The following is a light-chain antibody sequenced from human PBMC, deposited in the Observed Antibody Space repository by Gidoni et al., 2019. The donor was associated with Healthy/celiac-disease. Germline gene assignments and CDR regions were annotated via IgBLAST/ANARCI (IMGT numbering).Light chain of an antibody. CDR2: LNSDGSH. CDR1: SGHSSYA. J-gene: IGLJ2*01. V-gene: IGLV4-69*01. CDR3: QTWGTGTVV. Sequence: HLVLPQSPSPSPSLAPSVKLTCTLSSGHSSYAIAWHQQQPEKGPRYLMKLNSDGSHSKGDGIPDRFSGSSSGAERYLTISSLQSEDEADYYCQTWGTGTVVFGGGTKLTVL.